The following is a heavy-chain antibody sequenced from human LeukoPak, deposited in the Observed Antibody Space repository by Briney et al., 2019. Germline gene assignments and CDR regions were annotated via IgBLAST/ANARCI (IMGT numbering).Heavy chain of an antibody. V-gene: IGHV4-59*12. CDR1: GGSISSYY. J-gene: IGHJ6*02. D-gene: IGHD3-3*01. Sequence: SETLSLTCTVSGGSISSYYWSWIRQPPGKGLEWIGYIYYSGSTYYKPSLKSRVTISVDTSKNQFSLKLSSVTAADTAVYYCAREVWSPNYYYYGMDVWGQGTTVTVSS. CDR3: AREVWSPNYYYYGMDV. CDR2: IYYSGST.